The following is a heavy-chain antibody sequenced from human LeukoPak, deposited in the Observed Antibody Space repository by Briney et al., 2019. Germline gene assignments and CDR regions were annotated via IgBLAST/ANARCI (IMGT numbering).Heavy chain of an antibody. Sequence: ASVTVSCTPSGYTFTNYYMHWVRQAPGQGLEWMGIINPSGTSTTYAQKFQGRVTMTRDTSTSTDFMELSSLRSEDTAVYYCARHDLGGSSPFDYWGQGTLVTVSS. CDR2: INPSGTST. V-gene: IGHV1-46*01. CDR1: GYTFTNYY. CDR3: ARHDLGGSSPFDY. J-gene: IGHJ4*02. D-gene: IGHD2-15*01.